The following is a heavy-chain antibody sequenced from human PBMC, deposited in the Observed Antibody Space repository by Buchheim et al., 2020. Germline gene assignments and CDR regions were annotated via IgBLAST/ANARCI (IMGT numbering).Heavy chain of an antibody. V-gene: IGHV3-74*01. CDR1: GFTFSSYW. D-gene: IGHD1-26*01. CDR2: INTDGTST. Sequence: EVQLVESGGGLVQPGGSLRLSCAASGFTFSSYWMYWVRQAPGKGLVWVSRINTDGTSTTYADSVKGRFTISRDHAKNPLYLQMNSLRAEDTAVYYCAREYSGDNRRGCFDYWGQGTL. CDR3: AREYSGDNRRGCFDY. J-gene: IGHJ4*02.